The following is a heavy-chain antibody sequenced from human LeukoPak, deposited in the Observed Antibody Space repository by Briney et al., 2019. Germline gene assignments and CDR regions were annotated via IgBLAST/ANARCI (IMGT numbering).Heavy chain of an antibody. D-gene: IGHD3-22*01. V-gene: IGHV3-64*04. CDR3: ARDRSPTYYYDSSGYYFVGYFQH. Sequence: PGGSLRLSCSASGFTFNRFYLHWVRQAPGKGLEFVSHISSNGAATYYADSVKGRFTISRDNSKNTLYLQMNSLRAEDTAVYYCARDRSPTYYYDSSGYYFVGYFQHWGQGTLVTVSS. CDR2: ISSNGAAT. J-gene: IGHJ1*01. CDR1: GFTFNRFY.